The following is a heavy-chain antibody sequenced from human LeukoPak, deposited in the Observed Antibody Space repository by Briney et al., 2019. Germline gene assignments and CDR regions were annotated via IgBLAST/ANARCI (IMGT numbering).Heavy chain of an antibody. Sequence: ETLSLTCTVSGGSIRSYYWSWVRQAPGKGLEWVSVIYSGGSTYYADSVKGRFTISRDNSKNTLYLQMNSLRAEDTAVYYCARARYYDYVWGSYEYGMDVWGQGTTVTVSS. CDR2: IYSGGST. CDR3: ARARYYDYVWGSYEYGMDV. V-gene: IGHV3-66*01. J-gene: IGHJ6*02. D-gene: IGHD3-16*01. CDR1: GGSIRSYY.